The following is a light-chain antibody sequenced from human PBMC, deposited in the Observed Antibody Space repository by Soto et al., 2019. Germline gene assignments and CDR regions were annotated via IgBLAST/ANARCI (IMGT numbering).Light chain of an antibody. CDR2: DAS. V-gene: IGKV3-11*01. J-gene: IGKJ4*01. CDR1: QNVGGY. CDR3: QERSTWPLN. Sequence: EIVLTQSPATLSLSPGERATLSCRASQNVGGYLAWYQQKPDQAPRLLIYDASNSATGIPARFRGSGSGTDFSLTISSLEPEDFAVYYCQERSTWPLNFGGGTKVESK.